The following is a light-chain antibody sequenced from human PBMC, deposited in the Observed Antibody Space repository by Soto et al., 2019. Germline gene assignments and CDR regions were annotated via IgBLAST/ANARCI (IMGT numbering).Light chain of an antibody. V-gene: IGKV1-39*01. J-gene: IGKJ1*01. CDR1: QSISSY. CDR3: QQSYSTPRV. Sequence: DIQMTQSPSSLSASVGDRVTITCRASQSISSYLNWYQQKPGKAPKLLIYTASNLQTGVPPRFSGSGSGTDFTLTISSLQPEDFATYYCQQSYSTPRVFGQGTKVEI. CDR2: TAS.